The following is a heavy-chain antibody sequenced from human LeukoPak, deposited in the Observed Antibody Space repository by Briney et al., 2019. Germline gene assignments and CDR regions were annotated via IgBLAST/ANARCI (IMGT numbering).Heavy chain of an antibody. CDR1: GGSISNYY. Sequence: SETLSLTCTVSGGSISNYYWSWIRQPAGKGLEWIGRISASGNTNYNPSLKSRVTMSVDTSMNLFALKLSSVTAADTAVYYCARHGVATAIDYWGQGTLVTVSS. CDR3: ARHGVATAIDY. CDR2: ISASGNT. V-gene: IGHV4-4*07. D-gene: IGHD2-21*02. J-gene: IGHJ4*02.